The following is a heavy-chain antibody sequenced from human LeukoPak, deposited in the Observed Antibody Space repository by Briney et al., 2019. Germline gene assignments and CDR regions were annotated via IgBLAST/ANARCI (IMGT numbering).Heavy chain of an antibody. Sequence: EGSLRLSRAASGFTFSSYGMSWVRQAPGKGLEWVSAISGSGGSTYYADSVKGRFTISRDNSKNTLYLQMNSLRAEDTAVYYCAKAPITTVTFYWYFDLWGRGTLVTVSS. CDR1: GFTFSSYG. CDR3: AKAPITTVTFYWYFDL. J-gene: IGHJ2*01. CDR2: ISGSGGST. V-gene: IGHV3-23*01. D-gene: IGHD4-17*01.